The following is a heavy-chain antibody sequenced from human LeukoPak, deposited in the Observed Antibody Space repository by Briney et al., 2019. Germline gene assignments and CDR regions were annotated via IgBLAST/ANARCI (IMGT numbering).Heavy chain of an antibody. CDR2: IRYDGSNK. D-gene: IGHD5-18*01. CDR1: GFTFSSYG. J-gene: IGHJ4*02. Sequence: GGSLRLSCAASGFTFSSYGMHWVRQAPGKGLEWVAFIRYDGSNKYYADSVKGRFTIPRDNSKNTVYLQMNSLRPEDTAVYYCAKDLKRGYSYGYWAFTPGYWGQGTLVTVSS. CDR3: AKDLKRGYSYGYWAFTPGY. V-gene: IGHV3-30*02.